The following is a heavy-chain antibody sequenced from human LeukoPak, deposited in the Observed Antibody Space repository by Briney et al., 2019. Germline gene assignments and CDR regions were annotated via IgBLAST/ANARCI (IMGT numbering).Heavy chain of an antibody. Sequence: ASVKVSCKASGGTFSSYAISWVRQAPGQGLEWMGGIIPIFGTANYAQKFQGRVTITTDESTSTAYMELSSLRSEDTAVYYCGALRFLEWLSHYYYMDGWGKGTTVTVSS. CDR1: GGTFSSYA. CDR3: GALRFLEWLSHYYYMDG. CDR2: IIPIFGTA. V-gene: IGHV1-69*05. D-gene: IGHD3-3*01. J-gene: IGHJ6*03.